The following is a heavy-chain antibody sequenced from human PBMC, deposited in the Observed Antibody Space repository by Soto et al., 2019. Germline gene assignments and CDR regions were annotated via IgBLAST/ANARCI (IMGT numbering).Heavy chain of an antibody. Sequence: GASVTVSCKESGYTFTIYYMHWVRQAPGQGLEWMGIINPSGGSTSYAQKFQGRVTMTRDTSTSTVYMELSSLRSEDTAVYYCARAAAAGPFDPWGQGTLVTVSS. CDR1: GYTFTIYY. J-gene: IGHJ5*02. V-gene: IGHV1-46*01. CDR2: INPSGGST. D-gene: IGHD6-13*01. CDR3: ARAAAAGPFDP.